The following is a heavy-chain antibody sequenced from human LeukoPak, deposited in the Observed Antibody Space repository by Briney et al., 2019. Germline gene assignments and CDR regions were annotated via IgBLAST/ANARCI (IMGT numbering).Heavy chain of an antibody. V-gene: IGHV3-48*04. J-gene: IGHJ4*02. CDR1: GFTFSSYS. CDR3: ARLGASGSGRGFFDS. D-gene: IGHD3-10*01. Sequence: TGGSLRLSCAASGFTFSSYSMNWVRQAPGKGLEWVSYISSSSSTIYYADSVKGRFTVSRDNAKNSLFLQMDSLRAEDTALYYCARLGASGSGRGFFDSWGQGTLVTVSS. CDR2: ISSSSSTI.